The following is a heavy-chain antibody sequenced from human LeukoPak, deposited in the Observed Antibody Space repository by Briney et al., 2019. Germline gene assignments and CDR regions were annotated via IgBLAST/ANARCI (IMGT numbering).Heavy chain of an antibody. V-gene: IGHV3-48*01. CDR3: ARSGYYYDSSGSAFDI. Sequence: PGGSLRLSCAASGFTFSSYSMNWVRQAPGKGLEWVSYISSSSSTIYYADSVKGRFTISRDNAKNSLYLQMNSLRAEDTAVYYCARSGYYYDSSGSAFDIWGQGTVVTVSS. CDR2: ISSSSSTI. CDR1: GFTFSSYS. J-gene: IGHJ3*02. D-gene: IGHD3-22*01.